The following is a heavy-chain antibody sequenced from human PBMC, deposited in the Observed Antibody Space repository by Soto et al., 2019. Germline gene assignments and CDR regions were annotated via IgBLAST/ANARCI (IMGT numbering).Heavy chain of an antibody. CDR2: IKPDGSQR. Sequence: GGSLRLSCEASGSTFSTYWMSWIRQAPGKGLEWVGNIKPDGSQRYIADSVKGRFTISRDNAQSSLYLQMNGLRAEDTAVYYCVKGVGFLGPWGQGTLVTVSS. D-gene: IGHD1-26*01. CDR1: GSTFSTYW. V-gene: IGHV3-7*01. J-gene: IGHJ5*02. CDR3: VKGVGFLGP.